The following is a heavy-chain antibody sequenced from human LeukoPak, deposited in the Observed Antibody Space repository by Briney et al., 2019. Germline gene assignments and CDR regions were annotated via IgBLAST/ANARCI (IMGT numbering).Heavy chain of an antibody. CDR2: INPNSGGT. J-gene: IGHJ4*02. CDR3: ASRPRYYDSSAYQDY. CDR1: GYTFTGYY. V-gene: IGHV1-2*02. D-gene: IGHD3-22*01. Sequence: GASVKVSCKASGYTFTGYYMHWVRQAPGQGPEWMGWINPNSGGTNFAQKFQGRVTMTRDTSISTAYMELSRLRSADTAAYYCASRPRYYDSSAYQDYWGQGTLVTVSS.